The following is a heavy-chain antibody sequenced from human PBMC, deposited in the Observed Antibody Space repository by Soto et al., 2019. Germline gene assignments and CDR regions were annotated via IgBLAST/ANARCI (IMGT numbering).Heavy chain of an antibody. Sequence: ASVKVSCKASGYTFTSYAMHWVRQAPGRRLEWMGWINAGSGNTKYSQKFQGRVTITRDTSASTAYMELSSLRSEDTAVYYCARDLFVAAAGNGNWFDPWGQGTLVTVSS. V-gene: IGHV1-3*01. CDR2: INAGSGNT. CDR3: ARDLFVAAAGNGNWFDP. D-gene: IGHD6-13*01. CDR1: GYTFTSYA. J-gene: IGHJ5*02.